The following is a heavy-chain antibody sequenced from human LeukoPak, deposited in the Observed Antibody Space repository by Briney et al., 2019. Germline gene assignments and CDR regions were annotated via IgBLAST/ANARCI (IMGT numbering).Heavy chain of an antibody. CDR3: AKLIAVGDYDY. D-gene: IGHD3-10*01. CDR1: GFTFSSYA. J-gene: IGHJ4*02. V-gene: IGHV3-23*01. Sequence: AGGSLRLACAASGFTFSSYAMSWVRQAPGRGLEWVSAISGSGGGTYYADSVKGRFTISRDNSKNTLYLQMNSLRAEDTAVYYCAKLIAVGDYDYWGQGTLVTVSS. CDR2: ISGSGGGT.